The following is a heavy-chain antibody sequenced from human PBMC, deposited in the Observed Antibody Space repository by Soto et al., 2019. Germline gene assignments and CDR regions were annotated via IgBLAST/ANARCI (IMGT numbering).Heavy chain of an antibody. CDR1: GFTFSSYG. J-gene: IGHJ4*01. Sequence: XXSLRLSFAASGFTFSSYGMHWVLQAPGKGLEWVAVISYDGSNKYYADSVKGRFTISRDNSKNTLYLQMNSLKIPDTGVYYCTTDSRTTLPEIRFDYWGHGTQVTVSS. CDR3: TTDSRTTLPEIRFDY. D-gene: IGHD1-26*01. V-gene: IGHV3-30*03. CDR2: ISYDGSNK.